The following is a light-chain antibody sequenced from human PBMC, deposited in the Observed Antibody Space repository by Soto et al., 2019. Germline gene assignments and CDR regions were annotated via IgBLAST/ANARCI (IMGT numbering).Light chain of an antibody. CDR3: SSYTSSSTLGV. V-gene: IGLV2-14*01. CDR2: EVS. J-gene: IGLJ2*01. CDR1: SSDVGGYNY. Sequence: QSVLTQPASLSGSPGQSITISCTGTSSDVGGYNYVSWYQQHPGKAPKLMIYEVSNRPSGVSNRFSGSKSSNTASLIISGLQAEDEADYYCSSYTSSSTLGVFGGGTKLTVL.